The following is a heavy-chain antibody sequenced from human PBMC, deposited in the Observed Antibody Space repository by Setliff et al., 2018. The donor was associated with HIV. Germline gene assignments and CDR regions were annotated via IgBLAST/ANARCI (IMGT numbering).Heavy chain of an antibody. CDR3: ARLSIPAYYYMDV. CDR1: GDTFSTSA. V-gene: IGHV1-18*01. Sequence: ASVKVSCKAPGDTFSTSALSWVRQAPGQGLEWMGWISTYNGNTNYAQKFQGRVTMTTVTSTSTAYMELRSLRSDDTAVYYCARLSIPAYYYMDVWGKGTTVTVSS. CDR2: ISTYNGNT. J-gene: IGHJ6*03. D-gene: IGHD2-21*01.